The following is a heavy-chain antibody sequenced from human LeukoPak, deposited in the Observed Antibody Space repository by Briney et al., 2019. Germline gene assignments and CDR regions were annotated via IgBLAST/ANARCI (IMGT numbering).Heavy chain of an antibody. J-gene: IGHJ4*02. V-gene: IGHV4-39*01. Sequence: SETLSLTCTVSGGSISSSSYYWGWIRQPPGKGLEWIGSIYYSGSTYYNPSLKSRVTISVDRSKNQFSLKVSSVTAADTAVYYCARRINTYVDYWGQGTLVTVSS. CDR1: GGSISSSSYY. CDR3: ARRINTYVDY. D-gene: IGHD5-18*01. CDR2: IYYSGST.